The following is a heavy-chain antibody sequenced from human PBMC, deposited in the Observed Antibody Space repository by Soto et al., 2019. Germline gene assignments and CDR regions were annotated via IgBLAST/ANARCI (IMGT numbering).Heavy chain of an antibody. CDR3: AKDGDYYGSGSRGYFDY. D-gene: IGHD3-10*01. V-gene: IGHV3-30*18. Sequence: QVQLVESGGGVVQPGRSLRLSCAASGFTFSSYGMHWVRQAPGKGLEWVAVISYDGSNKYYADSVKGRFTISRDNSKNTLYLQMNSLRAEDTAVYYCAKDGDYYGSGSRGYFDYWGQGTLVTVSS. CDR2: ISYDGSNK. CDR1: GFTFSSYG. J-gene: IGHJ4*02.